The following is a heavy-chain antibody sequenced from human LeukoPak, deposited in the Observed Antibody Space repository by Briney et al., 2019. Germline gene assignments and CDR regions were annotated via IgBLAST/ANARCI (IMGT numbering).Heavy chain of an antibody. CDR3: ARVAVVATIIE. J-gene: IGHJ4*02. D-gene: IGHD5-12*01. Sequence: GGSLRLSCAASGFTFSSYEMNWVRQAPGKGLEWVSYISSSGSTIYYADSVKGRFTISRDNAKNSLYLQMNSLRAEGTAVYYCARVAVVATIIEWGQGTLVTVSS. CDR2: ISSSGSTI. V-gene: IGHV3-48*03. CDR1: GFTFSSYE.